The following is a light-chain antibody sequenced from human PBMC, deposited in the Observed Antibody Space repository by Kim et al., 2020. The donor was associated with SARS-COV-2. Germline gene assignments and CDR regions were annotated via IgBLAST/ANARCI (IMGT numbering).Light chain of an antibody. V-gene: IGLV1-44*01. CDR3: AAWDDSLNGYVV. Sequence: VLTQPPSASGTPGQRVTISCSGSNSNIGSNSVNWYQQLPGTAPRLLIYTNNQRPSGVPDRISGSKSGTSASLAISGLQSEDEADYYCAAWDDSLNGYVVFGGGTQLTVL. J-gene: IGLJ2*01. CDR1: NSNIGSNS. CDR2: TNN.